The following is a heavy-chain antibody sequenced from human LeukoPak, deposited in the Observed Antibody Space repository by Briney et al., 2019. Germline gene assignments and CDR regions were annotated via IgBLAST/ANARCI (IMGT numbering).Heavy chain of an antibody. V-gene: IGHV4-59*01. CDR1: GGSISSYY. CDR3: ARTAKVIEAFDI. J-gene: IGHJ3*02. Sequence: SETLSLTCTVSGGSISSYYWSWIRQPPGKGLEWIGYIYYSGSTNYNPSLKSRATISVDTSKNQFSLKLSSVTAADTAVYYCARTAKVIEAFDIWGQGTMVTVSS. D-gene: IGHD2/OR15-2a*01. CDR2: IYYSGST.